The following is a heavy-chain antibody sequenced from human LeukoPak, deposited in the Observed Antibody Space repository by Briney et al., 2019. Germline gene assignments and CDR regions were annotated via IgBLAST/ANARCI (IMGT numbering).Heavy chain of an antibody. V-gene: IGHV1-24*01. J-gene: IGHJ4*02. CDR1: GYTLTELS. CDR3: ASLNCSGDNCYLEY. D-gene: IGHD2-15*01. CDR2: FDPEDGET. Sequence: ASVKVSCKVSGYTLTELSMHWVRQAPGKGLEWMGGFDPEDGETIYAQKFQGRVTMTEDTSTDTAYMELSSLRSEDTAVYYCASLNCSGDNCYLEYWGQGTLVTVSS.